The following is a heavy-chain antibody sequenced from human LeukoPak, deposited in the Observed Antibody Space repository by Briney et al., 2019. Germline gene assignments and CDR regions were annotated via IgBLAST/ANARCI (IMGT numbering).Heavy chain of an antibody. Sequence: PSQTLSLTCTVSGGSISSGSYYWSWIRQPAGKGLEWIGRIYTSGSTNYNPSLKSRVTISVDTSKNQFSLKLSSVTAADTAVYYCARDIPGGGYYDRYNWFDPWGQGTLDTVSS. D-gene: IGHD3-10*02. CDR1: GGSISSGSYY. J-gene: IGHJ5*02. CDR3: ARDIPGGGYYDRYNWFDP. V-gene: IGHV4-61*02. CDR2: IYTSGST.